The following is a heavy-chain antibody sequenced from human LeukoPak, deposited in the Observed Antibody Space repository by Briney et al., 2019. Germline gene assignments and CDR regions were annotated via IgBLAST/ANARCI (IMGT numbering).Heavy chain of an antibody. V-gene: IGHV1-18*01. CDR2: ISAYNGNT. Sequence: ASAKVSCKASGYTFTSYGISWVRQAPGQGLEWMGWISAYNGNTNYAQKLQGRVTMTTDTSTSTAYMELRSLRSDDTAVYYCARGDSSSWYGTAEYFQHWGQGTLVTVSS. CDR3: ARGDSSSWYGTAEYFQH. J-gene: IGHJ1*01. D-gene: IGHD6-13*01. CDR1: GYTFTSYG.